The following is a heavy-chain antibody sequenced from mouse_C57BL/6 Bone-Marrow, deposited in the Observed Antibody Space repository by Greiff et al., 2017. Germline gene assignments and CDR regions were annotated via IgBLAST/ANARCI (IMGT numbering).Heavy chain of an antibody. J-gene: IGHJ3*01. V-gene: IGHV1-50*01. CDR2: IDPSDSYT. CDR1: GYTFTSYW. Sequence: VQLQQPGAELVKPGASVKLSCKASGYTFTSYWMQWVKQRSGQGLEWFGEIDPSDSYTNYNQKFKGKATLTVDTSSSTAYMQLSSLTSEDSAVYYCARTGFAYWGQGTLVTVSA. CDR3: ARTGFAY.